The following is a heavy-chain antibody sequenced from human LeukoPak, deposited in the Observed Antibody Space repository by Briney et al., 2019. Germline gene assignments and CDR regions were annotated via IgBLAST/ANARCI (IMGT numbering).Heavy chain of an antibody. CDR2: FDPEDGET. J-gene: IGHJ4*02. CDR3: ATDLRAYCGGDCPVFDY. V-gene: IGHV1-24*01. Sequence: ASVKVSCKVSGYTLTELSMHWVRQAPGKGPEWMGGFDPEDGETIYAQKFQGRVTMTEDTSTDTAYMELSSLRSEDTAAYYCATDLRAYCGGDCPVFDYWGQGTLVTVSS. D-gene: IGHD2-21*02. CDR1: GYTLTELS.